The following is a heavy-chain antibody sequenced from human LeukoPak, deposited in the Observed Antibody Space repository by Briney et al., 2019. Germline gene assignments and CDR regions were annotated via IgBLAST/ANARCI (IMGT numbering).Heavy chain of an antibody. CDR3: ARDRGTGFKNDFGY. CDR1: GFTFRDYS. V-gene: IGHV3-48*01. CDR2: IGGGGSVT. J-gene: IGHJ4*02. Sequence: GGSLRLSCAASGFTFRDYSMNWLRQAPGKGLEWLSFIGGGGSVTYYADSVKGRFTISRDNAKSSVFLQMDSLRAEDTAVYYCARDRGTGFKNDFGYWGQGTLVTVSP. D-gene: IGHD7-27*01.